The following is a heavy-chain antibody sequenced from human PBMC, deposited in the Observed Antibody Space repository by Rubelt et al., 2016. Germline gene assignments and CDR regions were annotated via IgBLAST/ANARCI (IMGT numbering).Heavy chain of an antibody. CDR2: IKTKIDGGTT. V-gene: IGHV3-15*07. CDR3: VTEHWQWVVRLAS. D-gene: IGHD6-19*01. CDR1: GFTFSTAW. J-gene: IGHJ5*01. Sequence: EVQLVESGGVLVKPGGCLRLSCAASGFTFSTAWMNWVRQAPGKGLEWVGHIKTKIDGGTTDYAAPVKGRFTISRDDSQNTLYLQMNSLKTEDTAVYYCVTEHWQWVVRLASWGQGTLVTVAS.